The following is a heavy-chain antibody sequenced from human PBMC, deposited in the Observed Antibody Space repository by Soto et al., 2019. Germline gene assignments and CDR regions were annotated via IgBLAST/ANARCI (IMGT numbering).Heavy chain of an antibody. V-gene: IGHV2-5*02. J-gene: IGHJ4*02. Sequence: QITLKESGPTLFKPTQTLTMTCTFSGFSLSTSRVGVGWIRQPPGKALEWLALIYWDDDKRYSPSLKSRLTITKGTSKNQVVLTMTNMDPVDTATYYCARRFGEAVFDYWGQGTLVTCSS. CDR3: ARRFGEAVFDY. D-gene: IGHD3-3*01. CDR2: IYWDDDK. CDR1: GFSLSTSRVG.